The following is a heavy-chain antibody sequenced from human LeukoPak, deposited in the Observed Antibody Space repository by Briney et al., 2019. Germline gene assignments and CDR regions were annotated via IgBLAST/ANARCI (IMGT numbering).Heavy chain of an antibody. CDR3: ARSSIAARPFDY. J-gene: IGHJ4*02. Sequence: GGSLRLSCAASGFTFSSYSMNWVRQAPGKGLEYVSAISSNGGSTYYANSVKGRFTISRDNSKNTLYLQMGSLRAEDMAVYYCARSSIAARPFDYWGQGTLVTVSS. V-gene: IGHV3-64*01. CDR1: GFTFSSYS. D-gene: IGHD6-6*01. CDR2: ISSNGGST.